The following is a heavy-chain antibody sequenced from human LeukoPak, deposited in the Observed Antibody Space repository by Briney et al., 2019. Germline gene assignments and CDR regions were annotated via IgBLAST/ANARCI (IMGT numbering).Heavy chain of an antibody. J-gene: IGHJ4*02. D-gene: IGHD2-21*01. Sequence: PGGSLRLSCAASGLTFNRHWMAWVRQAPGKGLEWVANIKQDGSDQYYVGSVKGRFTISRDNAKNSLYMQMNNLRDEDTAVYYCARKAYDSDCFDFWGQGTLVTVSS. V-gene: IGHV3-7*04. CDR3: ARKAYDSDCFDF. CDR2: IKQDGSDQ. CDR1: GLTFNRHW.